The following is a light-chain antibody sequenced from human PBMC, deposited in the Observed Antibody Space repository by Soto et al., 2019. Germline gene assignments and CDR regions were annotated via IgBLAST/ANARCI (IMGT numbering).Light chain of an antibody. Sequence: EIVFAHSPGTLSFSPVERATLSCRASQSVSSSYLAWYQQKPGQAPRLLIYGASSRATGIPDRFSGSGSGTDFTLTISRLEPEDFAVYYCQQYGSSPLTFGGGTKVDI. CDR2: GAS. V-gene: IGKV3-20*01. CDR3: QQYGSSPLT. J-gene: IGKJ4*01. CDR1: QSVSSSY.